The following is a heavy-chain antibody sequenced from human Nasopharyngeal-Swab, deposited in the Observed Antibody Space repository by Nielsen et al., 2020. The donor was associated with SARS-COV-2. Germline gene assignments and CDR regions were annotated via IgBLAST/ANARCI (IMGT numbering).Heavy chain of an antibody. V-gene: IGHV3-23*01. CDR2: ISGSGEDT. CDR1: GLTFNHYG. D-gene: IGHD6-19*01. CDR3: AKESGASGWKYYYFDY. J-gene: IGHJ4*02. Sequence: GGSLRLSCAASGLTFNHYGMTWVRQAAGKGLEWVAVISGSGEDTYYADSVKGRFTISRDQSKNTLYLQMNSLSAEDTAVYYCAKESGASGWKYYYFDYWGQGTLVTVSS.